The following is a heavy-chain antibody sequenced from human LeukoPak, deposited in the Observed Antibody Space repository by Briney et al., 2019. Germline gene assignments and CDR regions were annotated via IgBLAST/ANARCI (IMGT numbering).Heavy chain of an antibody. CDR1: GYALTELS. CDR3: ATVGSGSPYRYGMDV. J-gene: IGHJ6*04. D-gene: IGHD3-10*01. V-gene: IGHV1-24*01. CDR2: FDPEDGET. Sequence: ASVKVSCKVSGYALTELSMHWVRQAPGKGLEWMGGFDPEDGETIYAQKFQGRVTMTEDTSTDTAYMELSSLRSEDTAVYYCATVGSGSPYRYGMDVWGKGTTVTVSS.